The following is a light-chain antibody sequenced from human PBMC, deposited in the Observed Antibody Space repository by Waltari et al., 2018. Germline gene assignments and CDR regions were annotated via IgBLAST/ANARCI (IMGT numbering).Light chain of an antibody. J-gene: IGLJ2*01. CDR1: NSDIGSYTY. Sequence: QSALTQPASVSGSPGQSITISCTGTNSDIGSYTYVAWYQHHPGKAPQLILYDASYRPSGGSYRFSGARSGNTGSLTISGLQAEDEANYYGSSYTRASPLEVFGGGTKVTVL. CDR3: SSYTRASPLEV. CDR2: DAS. V-gene: IGLV2-14*03.